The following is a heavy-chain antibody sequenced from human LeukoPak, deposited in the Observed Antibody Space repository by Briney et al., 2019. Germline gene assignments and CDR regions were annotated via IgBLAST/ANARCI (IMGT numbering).Heavy chain of an antibody. D-gene: IGHD3-10*01. J-gene: IGHJ5*02. CDR1: GFTFSSYE. Sequence: PGGSLRLSCAASGFTFSSYEMNWVRQAPGKGLEWVSYISSSGSTIYYADSVKGRFTISRDNAKNSLYLQMNSLRAEDTAVYYCASLWFGELLYGENWFDPWGQGTLVTVSS. CDR2: ISSSGSTI. CDR3: ASLWFGELLYGENWFDP. V-gene: IGHV3-48*03.